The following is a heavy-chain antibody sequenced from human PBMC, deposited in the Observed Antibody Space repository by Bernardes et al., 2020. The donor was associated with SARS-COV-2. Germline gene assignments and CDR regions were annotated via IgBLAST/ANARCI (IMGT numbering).Heavy chain of an antibody. D-gene: IGHD3-16*01. J-gene: IGHJ6*02. Sequence: SETLSLTCTVSGASIISIDWWTWARQPAGKGLEWICEIYYDGTTNYNPSLKSRVSISLDKSNSQVFLRLASVTAADTAVYFRGGTVSANNGMDLWGHGTTVTVSS. CDR3: GGTVSANNGMDL. CDR2: IYYDGTT. V-gene: IGHV4-4*02. CDR1: GASIISIDW.